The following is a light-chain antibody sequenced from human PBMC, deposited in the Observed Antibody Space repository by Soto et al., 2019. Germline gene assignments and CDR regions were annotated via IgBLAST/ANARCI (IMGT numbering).Light chain of an antibody. Sequence: QSILTQPPAASGTSGQRVTVSCSGSSSNIGSNSVNWYRHLPGTAPKLVIYSSNQRPSGVPDRFSGSRSGTSASLVISGLQSADEADYYCAAWDDSLKAWLFGGGTKLTVL. J-gene: IGLJ3*02. CDR3: AAWDDSLKAWL. CDR2: SSN. CDR1: SSNIGSNS. V-gene: IGLV1-44*01.